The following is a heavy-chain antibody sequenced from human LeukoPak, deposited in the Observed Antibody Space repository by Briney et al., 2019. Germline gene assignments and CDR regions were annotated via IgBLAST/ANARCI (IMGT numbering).Heavy chain of an antibody. CDR2: ISAYNGNT. D-gene: IGHD3-9*01. Sequence: ASVKVSCKASGYTFTNYGISWVRQAPGQGLEWMGWISAYNGNTNYAQKLQGRVTMTTDTSTSTAYMELRSLGSDDTAVYYCARGNYDILTGPRRTDAFDIWGQGTKVTVSS. V-gene: IGHV1-18*01. J-gene: IGHJ3*02. CDR1: GYTFTNYG. CDR3: ARGNYDILTGPRRTDAFDI.